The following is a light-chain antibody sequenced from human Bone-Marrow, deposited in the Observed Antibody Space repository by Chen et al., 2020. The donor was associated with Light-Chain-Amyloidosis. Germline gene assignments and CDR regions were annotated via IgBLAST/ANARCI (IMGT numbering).Light chain of an antibody. J-gene: IGLJ2*01. V-gene: IGLV3-25*03. CDR1: DLPTKY. CDR2: RDT. CDR3: QSADSSGTYEVI. Sequence: SYELTQPPSVSVSPGQTARITCSGDDLPTKYAYWYQQKPDQAPVLVIHRDTERPSGISERFSDSSSGTTATLTISGVQAEDEADYHCQSADSSGTYEVIFGGGTKLTVL.